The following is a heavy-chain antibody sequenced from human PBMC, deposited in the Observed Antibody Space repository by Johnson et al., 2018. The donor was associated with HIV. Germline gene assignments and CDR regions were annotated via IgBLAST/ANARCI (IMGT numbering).Heavy chain of an antibody. J-gene: IGHJ3*02. Sequence: QMLLVESGGGVVQPGRSLRLSCAASGFSFSTYNMHWVRHAPGRGLEWVAFISYSGSDTYYVDSVKGRFTVSRDNSENTRFLQMNTLRDEDTAVYYCAKAATTVVTLEGDAFAIWGQGTMVTVSS. CDR2: ISYSGSDT. D-gene: IGHD4-23*01. CDR1: GFSFSTYN. V-gene: IGHV3-30*18. CDR3: AKAATTVVTLEGDAFAI.